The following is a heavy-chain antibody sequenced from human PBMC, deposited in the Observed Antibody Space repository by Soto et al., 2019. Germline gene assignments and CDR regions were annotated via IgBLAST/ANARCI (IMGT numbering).Heavy chain of an antibody. D-gene: IGHD6-19*01. CDR3: AKDRGIAVAGTLYYFDY. CDR1: GFTFDDYA. Sequence: EVQLVESGGGLVQPGRSLRLSCAASGFTFDDYAMHWVRQAPGKGLEWVSGISWNSGSIGYADSVKGRFTISRDNAKNYLYLQMNSLRAEDTALYYCAKDRGIAVAGTLYYFDYWGQGTLVTVSS. V-gene: IGHV3-9*01. J-gene: IGHJ4*02. CDR2: ISWNSGSI.